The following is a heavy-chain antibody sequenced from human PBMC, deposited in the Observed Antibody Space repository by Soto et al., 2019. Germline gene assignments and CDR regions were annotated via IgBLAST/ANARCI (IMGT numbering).Heavy chain of an antibody. CDR1: GGSFSGYY. CDR2: INHSGST. CDR3: ARLSRGILGYCSSTSCRYYYYYMDV. Sequence: SETLSLTCAVYGGSFSGYYWSWIRQPPGKGLEWIGEINHSGSTNYNPSLKSRVTISVDPSKNQFSLKLSSVTAADTAVYYCARLSRGILGYCSSTSCRYYYYYMDVWGKGTTVTVSS. J-gene: IGHJ6*03. V-gene: IGHV4-34*01. D-gene: IGHD2-2*01.